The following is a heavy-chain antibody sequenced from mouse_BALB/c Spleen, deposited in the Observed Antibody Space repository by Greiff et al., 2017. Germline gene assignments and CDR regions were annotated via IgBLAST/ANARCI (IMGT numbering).Heavy chain of an antibody. J-gene: IGHJ4*01. CDR2: ISSGGST. D-gene: IGHD1-1*01. CDR3: AREAGYGSRRYAMDY. V-gene: IGHV5-6-5*01. Sequence: EVKLEESGGGLVKPGGSLKLSCAASGFTFSSYAMSWVRQTPEKRLEWVASISSGGSTYYPDSVKGRFTISRDNARNILYLQMSSLRSEDTAMYYCAREAGYGSRRYAMDYWGQGTSVTVSS. CDR1: GFTFSSYA.